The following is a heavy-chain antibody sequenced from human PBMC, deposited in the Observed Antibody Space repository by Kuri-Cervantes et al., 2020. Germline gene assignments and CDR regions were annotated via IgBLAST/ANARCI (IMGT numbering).Heavy chain of an antibody. CDR3: ARPSSGNTPFSYFDY. CDR2: INPSGGGT. J-gene: IGHJ4*02. D-gene: IGHD3-22*01. Sequence: ASVKVSCKASEDTFSNYAISWVRQAPGQGLEWMGIINPSGGGTLYAQKFQGRLTMTRDTSTTTVYMVLSSLRSEDTAVYYCARPSSGNTPFSYFDYWGQGTLVTVSS. CDR1: EDTFSNYA. V-gene: IGHV1-46*01.